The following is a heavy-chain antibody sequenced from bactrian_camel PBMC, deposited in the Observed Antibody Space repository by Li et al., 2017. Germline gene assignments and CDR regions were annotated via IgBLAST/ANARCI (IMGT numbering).Heavy chain of an antibody. D-gene: IGHD5*01. J-gene: IGHJ6*01. Sequence: HVQLVESGGGSVQAGGSLRLSCAASGGTNCIYGMSWYRQAPGKEREFVSHIETDGSTTYADSVKGRFTTSQDNAKNTVYLQMNSLRPEDTAMYYCAAECSVNDNGLRVFTTRFRYWGEGTQVTVS. CDR3: AAECSVNDNGLRVFTTRFRY. V-gene: IGHV3S53*01. CDR2: IETDGST. CDR1: GGTNCIYG.